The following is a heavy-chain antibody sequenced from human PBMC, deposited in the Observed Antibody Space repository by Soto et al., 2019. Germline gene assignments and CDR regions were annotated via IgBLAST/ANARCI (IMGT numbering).Heavy chain of an antibody. CDR1: GYTFTTYG. CDR2: ISAHNDNT. Sequence: QVHLVQSGAEVRKPGASVKVSCKGSGYTFTTYGITWVRQAPGQGLEWMGWISAHNDNTNYAQKVQRRVTVTRATSTSTAYMELRNLRSDDTAVYYCARGRYGDYWGQGALVTVSS. D-gene: IGHD1-1*01. V-gene: IGHV1-18*01. J-gene: IGHJ4*02. CDR3: ARGRYGDY.